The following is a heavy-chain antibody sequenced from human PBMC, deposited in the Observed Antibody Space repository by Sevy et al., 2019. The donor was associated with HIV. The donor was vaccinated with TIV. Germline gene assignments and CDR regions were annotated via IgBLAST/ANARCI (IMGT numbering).Heavy chain of an antibody. V-gene: IGHV3-64D*06. CDR1: GFTFSSYA. CDR2: ISSNGGST. D-gene: IGHD3-3*01. CDR3: GKATYDFLGGGSY. J-gene: IGHJ4*02. Sequence: GGSLRLSCSASGFTFSSYAMHWVRQAPGKGLEYVSAISSNGGSTYYADSVKGRFTISRDNSKNTLYLQMSSLRAEDTAFYYCGKATYDFLGGGSYWGQGTLVTVSS.